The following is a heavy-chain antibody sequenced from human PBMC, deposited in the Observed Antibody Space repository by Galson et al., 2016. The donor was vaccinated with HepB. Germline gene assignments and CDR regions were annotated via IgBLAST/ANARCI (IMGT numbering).Heavy chain of an antibody. CDR2: VSGSGGNT. V-gene: IGHV3-23*01. CDR3: AKARRAYCSGGSCIIDS. Sequence: SLRLSCAASGFTFSSYAMKWVRQAPGKGLDWVSTVSGSGGNTYYADSVQGRFTISRDNSRDTLYLQMNSLRAEDTAVYYCAKARRAYCSGGSCIIDSWGQGTLVTVSS. J-gene: IGHJ4*02. CDR1: GFTFSSYA. D-gene: IGHD2-15*01.